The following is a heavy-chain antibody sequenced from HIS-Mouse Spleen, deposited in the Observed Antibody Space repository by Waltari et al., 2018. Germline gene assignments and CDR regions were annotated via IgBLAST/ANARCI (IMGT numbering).Heavy chain of an antibody. CDR1: GGSISSSSYY. Sequence: QLQLQESGPGLVKPSETLSLTCTVSGGSISSSSYYWGWSRQPPGKGLEGIGGIYYSGITYYNPSLKSRVTISVDTSKNQFSLKLSSGTAADTAVYYCAREIPYSSSWYDWYFDLWGRGTLVTVSS. V-gene: IGHV4-39*07. D-gene: IGHD6-13*01. J-gene: IGHJ2*01. CDR3: AREIPYSSSWYDWYFDL. CDR2: IYYSGIT.